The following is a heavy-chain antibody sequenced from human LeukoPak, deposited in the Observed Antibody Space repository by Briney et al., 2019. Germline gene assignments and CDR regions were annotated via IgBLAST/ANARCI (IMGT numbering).Heavy chain of an antibody. D-gene: IGHD3-9*01. V-gene: IGHV1-2*02. CDR1: GYTFTANY. CDR3: ARGDDILTGNRDWFDP. J-gene: IGHJ5*02. Sequence: ASVKVSCKASGYTFTANYMHWVRQAPGQGLEWMGWFNPNGGGTNYAQKFQGRVSMTRDTSISTAYMEMSRLRSDDTAVYYCARGDDILTGNRDWFDPWGQGTLVTVFS. CDR2: FNPNGGGT.